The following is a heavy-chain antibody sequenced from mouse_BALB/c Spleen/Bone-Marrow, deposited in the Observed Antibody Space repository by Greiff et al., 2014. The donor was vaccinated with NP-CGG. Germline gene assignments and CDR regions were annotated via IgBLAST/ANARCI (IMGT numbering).Heavy chain of an antibody. CDR1: GYAFTSYN. V-gene: IGHV1S135*01. CDR3: ARYFDYDYFDY. CDR2: IDPYNGGT. D-gene: IGHD2-4*01. Sequence: VQLKESGPELVKPGASVKVSCKASGYAFTSYNMYWVKQSHGKSLERIGYIDPYNGGTYYNQKFKGKATLTVDKSSSTAYMHLNSLTSEDSALYYCARYFDYDYFDYWGQGTTLTVSS. J-gene: IGHJ2*01.